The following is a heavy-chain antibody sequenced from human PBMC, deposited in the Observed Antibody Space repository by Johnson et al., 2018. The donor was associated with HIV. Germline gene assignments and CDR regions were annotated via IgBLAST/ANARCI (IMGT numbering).Heavy chain of an antibody. CDR1: GFTFDDYG. CDR2: ITWNGGST. CDR3: ARVVGYKYGSAGDNDAFDI. V-gene: IGHV3-20*04. J-gene: IGHJ3*02. D-gene: IGHD5-18*01. Sequence: VQLVESGGGVVRPGGSLRLSCAASGFTFDDYGMSWVRQAPGKGLEWVSGITWNGGSTGYADSVKGLFTISRDNAKNSLYLQMNSLRAEDTALYYCARVVGYKYGSAGDNDAFDIWGQGTMVTVSS.